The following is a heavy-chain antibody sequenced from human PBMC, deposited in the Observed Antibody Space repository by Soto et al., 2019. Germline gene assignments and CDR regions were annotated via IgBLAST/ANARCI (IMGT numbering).Heavy chain of an antibody. Sequence: EVQLVESGGGLVKPGGSLRLSCAASGFSFNNAWLTWVRQSPGTGLEWVGRIKSKTDAGTVDDAASVKDKLGIARDDSENTVYLQMTSRKTEDTGVYFGATYIIGWSCGQGTLVTVSS. D-gene: IGHD6-19*01. CDR1: GFSFNNAW. CDR2: IKSKTDAGTV. V-gene: IGHV3-15*01. J-gene: IGHJ4*02. CDR3: ATYIIGWS.